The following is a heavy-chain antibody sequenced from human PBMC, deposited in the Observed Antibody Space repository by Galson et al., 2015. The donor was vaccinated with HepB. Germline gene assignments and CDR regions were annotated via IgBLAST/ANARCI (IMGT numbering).Heavy chain of an antibody. CDR3: AVEIWMATARRNDAFDI. D-gene: IGHD5-24*01. CDR1: GYTLTELS. J-gene: IGHJ3*02. V-gene: IGHV1-24*01. Sequence: SVKVSCKVSGYTLTELSMHWVRQAPGKGLEWMGGFDPEDGETIYAQKFQGRVTMTEDTSTDTAYMELSSLRSEDTAVYYCAVEIWMATARRNDAFDIWGQGTMVTVSS. CDR2: FDPEDGET.